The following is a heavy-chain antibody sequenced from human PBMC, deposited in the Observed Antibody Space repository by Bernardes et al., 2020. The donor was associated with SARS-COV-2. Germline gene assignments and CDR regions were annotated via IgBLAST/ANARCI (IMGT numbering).Heavy chain of an antibody. CDR2: IYYSGST. V-gene: IGHV4-59*01. CDR1: GGSISSYY. D-gene: IGHD6-6*01. J-gene: IGHJ6*02. Sequence: SETLSLTCTVSGGSISSYYWSWIRQPPGKGLEWIGYIYYSGSTNYNPSLKSRVTISVDTSKNQFSLKLSSVTAADTAVYYCARGQYTYYYGMDVWGQGTTVTVSS. CDR3: ARGQYTYYYGMDV.